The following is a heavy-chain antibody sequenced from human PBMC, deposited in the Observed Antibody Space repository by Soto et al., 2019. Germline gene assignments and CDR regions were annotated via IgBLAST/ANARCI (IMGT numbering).Heavy chain of an antibody. CDR2: IYYSGST. CDR3: ARRVTYYDILTGYFFDP. Sequence: SETLSLTCTVSGGSISSYYWSWIRQPPGKGLEWIGYIYYSGSTNYNPSLKSRVTISVDTSKNQFSLKLSSVTAADTAVYYCARRVTYYDILTGYFFDPWGQGTLVTVSS. D-gene: IGHD3-9*01. CDR1: GGSISSYY. V-gene: IGHV4-59*08. J-gene: IGHJ5*02.